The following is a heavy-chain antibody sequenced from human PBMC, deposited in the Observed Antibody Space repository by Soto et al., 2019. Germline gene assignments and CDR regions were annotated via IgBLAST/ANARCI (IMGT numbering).Heavy chain of an antibody. J-gene: IGHJ4*02. V-gene: IGHV3-33*01. D-gene: IGHD3-3*01. Sequence: GGYLRISCAASGFTLSSNGMHWVRPAPGQRLEWVAVIWYDGSRQFYADSVKGRFTISRDNSNLYLQMNSLRADDTAVYYCARDQLDRLKPRETRYFVYWGQGALVTGS. CDR1: GFTLSSNG. CDR2: IWYDGSRQ. CDR3: ARDQLDRLKPRETRYFVY.